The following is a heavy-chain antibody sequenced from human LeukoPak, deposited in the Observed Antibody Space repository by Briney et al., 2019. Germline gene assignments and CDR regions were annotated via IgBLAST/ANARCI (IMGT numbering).Heavy chain of an antibody. Sequence: PGGSLRLSRAASGFTFSNYGIHSVRQAPGKGLDWVAFIRYDGSNKYYAYSVKSRFTISRDNSKNTLYLQMNSLRAEDTAVYYCAIELGWLVGPFDIWGQGIMVTVSS. CDR3: AIELGWLVGPFDI. V-gene: IGHV3-30*02. D-gene: IGHD6-19*01. CDR1: GFTFSNYG. CDR2: IRYDGSNK. J-gene: IGHJ3*02.